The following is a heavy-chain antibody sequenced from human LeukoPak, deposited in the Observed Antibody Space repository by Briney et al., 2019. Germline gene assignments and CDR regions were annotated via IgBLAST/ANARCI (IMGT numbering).Heavy chain of an antibody. V-gene: IGHV3-53*01. J-gene: IGHJ6*03. CDR1: GFTVSGNY. Sequence: AGGSLRLSCAVSGFTVSGNYMSWVRQAPGKGLEWVSLIYSGGTTYYADSVKGRFTISRDNSKNALYLQMNSLRAEDTAVYYCARDPYSGYDSYYYMDVWGKGTTVTISS. CDR3: ARDPYSGYDSYYYMDV. D-gene: IGHD5-12*01. CDR2: IYSGGTT.